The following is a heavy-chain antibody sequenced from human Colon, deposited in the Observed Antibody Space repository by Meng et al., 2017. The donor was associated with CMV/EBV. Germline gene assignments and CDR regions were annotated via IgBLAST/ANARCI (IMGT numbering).Heavy chain of an antibody. CDR2: IYPDDSDT. D-gene: IGHD6-6*01. CDR3: ARRLDDSSPDY. J-gene: IGHJ4*02. Sequence: GESLKISCKVSGYSFATYWIGWVCQMPGKGLEWMGIIYPDDSDTRYSPSFQGRVTISADKSISTAYLQWSSLKASDTAMYYCARRLDDSSPDYWGQGTLVTVSS. CDR1: GYSFATYW. V-gene: IGHV5-51*01.